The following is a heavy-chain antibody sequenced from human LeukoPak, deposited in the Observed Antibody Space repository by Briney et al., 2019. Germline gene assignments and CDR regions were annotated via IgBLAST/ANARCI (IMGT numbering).Heavy chain of an antibody. Sequence: GGTLRLSCAASGFTFSSYGMSWVRQAPGKGLEWVSYISSSSSTIYYADSVKGRFTISRDNAKNSLYLQMNSLRAEDTAVYYCARDRGGYCSSTSCYLSEVDVWGKGTTVTVSS. V-gene: IGHV3-48*01. CDR1: GFTFSSYG. CDR2: ISSSSSTI. D-gene: IGHD2-2*01. CDR3: ARDRGGYCSSTSCYLSEVDV. J-gene: IGHJ6*04.